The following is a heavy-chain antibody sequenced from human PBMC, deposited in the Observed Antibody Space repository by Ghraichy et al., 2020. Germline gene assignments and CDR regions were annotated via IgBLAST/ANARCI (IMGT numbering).Heavy chain of an antibody. J-gene: IGHJ4*02. V-gene: IGHV3-74*01. Sequence: GGSLRLSCAASGFTFSSYWMHWVRQAPGKGLVWVSRIKIEGRYSEYADSVKGRFTISRDNAKNTLYLQMNSLRVEDTAVYYCARDRYSSCDYWGQETLVTV. CDR3: ARDRYSSCDY. CDR2: IKIEGRYS. CDR1: GFTFSSYW. D-gene: IGHD5-18*01.